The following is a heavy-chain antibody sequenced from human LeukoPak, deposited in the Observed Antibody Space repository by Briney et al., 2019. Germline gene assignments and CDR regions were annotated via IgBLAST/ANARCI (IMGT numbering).Heavy chain of an antibody. V-gene: IGHV3-30*18. Sequence: QTGGSLRLSCAASGFTFSSYGMHWVRQAPGKGLEGVAGISYDGRNKYYADSVKGRFTISRDNSKNTLYLQMNSLRAEDTAVYYCAKSTLGSSWFDYWGQGTLVTVSS. D-gene: IGHD6-13*01. CDR3: AKSTLGSSWFDY. CDR2: ISYDGRNK. J-gene: IGHJ4*02. CDR1: GFTFSSYG.